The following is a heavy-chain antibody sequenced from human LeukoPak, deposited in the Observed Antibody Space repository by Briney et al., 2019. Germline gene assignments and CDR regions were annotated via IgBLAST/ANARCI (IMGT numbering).Heavy chain of an antibody. CDR2: IHSSGRLT. D-gene: IGHD3-22*01. J-gene: IGHJ4*02. CDR1: GFAFSTYE. CDR3: ARDSLHNYGGSGYGYYFDY. Sequence: GGSLRLSCAASGFAFSTYEMIWVRQAPGKEPEWVSYIHSSGRLTYYAASVKGRFTVSRDNAENSLYLQMNSLRVEDTAIYYCARDSLHNYGGSGYGYYFDYWGQGTLVTVSS. V-gene: IGHV3-48*03.